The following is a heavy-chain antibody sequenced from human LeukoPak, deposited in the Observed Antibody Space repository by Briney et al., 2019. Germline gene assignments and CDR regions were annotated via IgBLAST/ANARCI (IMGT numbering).Heavy chain of an antibody. CDR1: GGSISSYY. CDR2: IYYSGST. Sequence: SETLSLTCTVSGGSISSYYWSWIRQPPGKGLEWIGYIYYSGSTNCNPSLKSRVTISVDTSKNQFSLKLSSVTAADTAVYYCARLGRSGLNYWGQGTLVTVSS. V-gene: IGHV4-59*08. CDR3: ARLGRSGLNY. J-gene: IGHJ4*02. D-gene: IGHD1-26*01.